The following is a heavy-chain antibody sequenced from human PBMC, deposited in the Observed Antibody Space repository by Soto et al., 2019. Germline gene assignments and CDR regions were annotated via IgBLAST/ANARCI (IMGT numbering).Heavy chain of an antibody. Sequence: QVQLQESGPGLVKPSETLSLTCTVSGGSISSYYWSWIRQPPGKGLEWIGYIYYSGSTNYNPSLKSRVTISVDTSKNQFSLKLSSVTAADTAVYYCARGTTIFGVVIMEPAGMDVWGQGTTVTVSS. J-gene: IGHJ6*02. CDR2: IYYSGST. CDR3: ARGTTIFGVVIMEPAGMDV. D-gene: IGHD3-3*01. CDR1: GGSISSYY. V-gene: IGHV4-59*01.